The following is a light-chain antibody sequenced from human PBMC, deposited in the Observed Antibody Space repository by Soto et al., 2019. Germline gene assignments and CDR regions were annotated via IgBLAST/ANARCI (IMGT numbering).Light chain of an antibody. Sequence: QSVLTQPPSASGTPGQGVTISCSGSSSNIGSNYVYWYQQLPGTAPKLLIYRNNQRPSGVPDRFSGSKSGTSASLAISGLRSEDEADYYCAAWDDSLRGVFGTGTKLTVL. CDR3: AAWDDSLRGV. J-gene: IGLJ1*01. CDR2: RNN. CDR1: SSNIGSNY. V-gene: IGLV1-47*01.